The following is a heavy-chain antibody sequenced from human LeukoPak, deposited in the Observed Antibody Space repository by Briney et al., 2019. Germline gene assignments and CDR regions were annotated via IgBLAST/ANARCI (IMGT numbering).Heavy chain of an antibody. CDR2: IRSKAYGGTT. Sequence: SGGSLRLSCTASGFTFGDYGMTWVRQAPGKGLEWVGFIRSKAYGGTTEYAASVKGRFTISRDDSKSIAYLQMNSLKTEDTAVYCCTRRASSADYWGQGTLVTVSS. V-gene: IGHV3-49*04. J-gene: IGHJ4*02. CDR3: TRRASSADY. CDR1: GFTFGDYG.